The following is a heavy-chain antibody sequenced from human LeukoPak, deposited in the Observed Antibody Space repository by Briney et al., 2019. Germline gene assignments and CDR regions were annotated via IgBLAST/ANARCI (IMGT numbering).Heavy chain of an antibody. V-gene: IGHV1-3*01. J-gene: IGHJ4*02. D-gene: IGHD6-13*01. Sequence: ASVTVSFQGTGYTFTNYAMHGVGQAPGQRVEGMGWINAGNGNTKYLQKFQGRVTITRDTSASTAYMELSSLRSEDTAVYYCARAPYSRVFDYWGQGTLVTVSS. CDR3: ARAPYSRVFDY. CDR2: INAGNGNT. CDR1: GYTFTNYA.